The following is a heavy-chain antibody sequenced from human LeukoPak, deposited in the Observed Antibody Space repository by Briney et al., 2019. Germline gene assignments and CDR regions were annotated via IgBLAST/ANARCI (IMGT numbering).Heavy chain of an antibody. CDR1: GYTFTGYY. CDR2: INPNGDGT. D-gene: IGHD3-10*01. V-gene: IGHV1-2*02. J-gene: IGHJ4*02. CDR3: ARVSSSGDYYDN. Sequence: GASVKVSCKASGYTFTGYYMHWVRQAPGQGLEWMGWINPNGDGTNYAQKFQGRVTMTTDTSISTAYMELGGLRYDDTAVYYCARVSSSGDYYDNWGQGTLVTVSS.